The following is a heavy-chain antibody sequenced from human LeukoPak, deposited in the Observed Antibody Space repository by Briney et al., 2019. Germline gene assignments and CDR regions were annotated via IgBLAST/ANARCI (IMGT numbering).Heavy chain of an antibody. V-gene: IGHV3-23*01. CDR3: AKVTYYYDSSGYEDDAFDI. D-gene: IGHD3-22*01. J-gene: IGHJ3*02. CDR1: GFTFSSYA. Sequence: GGSLRLSRAASGFTFSSYAMSWVRQAPGKGLEWVSAISGSGGSTYYADSVKGRFTISRDNSKNTLYLQMNSLRAEDTAVYYCAKVTYYYDSSGYEDDAFDIWGQGAMVTVSS. CDR2: ISGSGGST.